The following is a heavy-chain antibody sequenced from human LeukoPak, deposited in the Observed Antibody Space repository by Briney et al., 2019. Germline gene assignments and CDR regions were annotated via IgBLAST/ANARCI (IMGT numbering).Heavy chain of an antibody. V-gene: IGHV4-34*01. CDR2: INHSGST. D-gene: IGHD5-18*01. CDR1: GGSFSGYY. CDR3: ARVGGYSYGKNYYYGMDV. J-gene: IGHJ6*02. Sequence: ETLSLTCAVYGGSFSGYYWSWIRQPPGKGLEWIGEINHSGSTNYNPSLKSRVTISVDTSKNQFSLKLSSVTAADTAVYYCARVGGYSYGKNYYYGMDVWGQGTTVTVSS.